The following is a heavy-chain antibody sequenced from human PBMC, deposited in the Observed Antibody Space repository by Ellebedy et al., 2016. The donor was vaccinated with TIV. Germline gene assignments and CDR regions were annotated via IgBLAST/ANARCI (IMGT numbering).Heavy chain of an antibody. V-gene: IGHV3-33*08. D-gene: IGHD3-9*01. CDR2: IWFDGSKK. J-gene: IGHJ3*02. CDR3: ARLDDILNAFDI. CDR1: GITFSSYG. Sequence: GESLKISCAASGITFSSYGMHWVRQAPGKGLEWVAVIWFDGSKKYYAESVKGRFTTSRDNSKNTLFLQMNSLRAEDTAVYYCARLDDILNAFDIWGQGTMVTVSS.